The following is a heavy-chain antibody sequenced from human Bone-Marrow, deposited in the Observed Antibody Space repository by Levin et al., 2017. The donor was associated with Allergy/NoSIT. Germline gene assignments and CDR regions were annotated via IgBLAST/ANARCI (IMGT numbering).Heavy chain of an antibody. CDR1: GFTFSDDY. D-gene: IGHD5-18*01. CDR3: ARAKQGYIYDPFDM. J-gene: IGHJ3*02. CDR2: ISSRSSHI. V-gene: IGHV3-21*01. Sequence: PGGSLRLSCAVSGFTFSDDYMNWIRQSPGKGLEWVSSISSRSSHIYYVDSVEGRFTISRDNAKSSLFLQMNSLRAEDTAVYYCARAKQGYIYDPFDMWGQGTLVTVSS.